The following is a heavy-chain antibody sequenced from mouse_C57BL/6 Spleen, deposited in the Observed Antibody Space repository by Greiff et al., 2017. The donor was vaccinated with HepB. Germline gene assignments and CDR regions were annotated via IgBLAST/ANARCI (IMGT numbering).Heavy chain of an antibody. CDR3: ARGGKNETWFAY. CDR1: GYTFTSYT. Sequence: QVHVKQSGAELARPGASVKMSCKASGYTFTSYTMHWVKQRPGQGLEWIGYINPSSGYTKYNQKFKDKATLTADKSSSTAYMQLSSLTSEDSAVYYCARGGKNETWFAYWGQGTLVTVSA. V-gene: IGHV1-4*01. J-gene: IGHJ3*01. CDR2: INPSSGYT.